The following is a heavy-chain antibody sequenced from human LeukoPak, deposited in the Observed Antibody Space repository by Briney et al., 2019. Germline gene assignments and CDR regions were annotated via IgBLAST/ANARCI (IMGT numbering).Heavy chain of an antibody. CDR3: TVGGYRYGLDAFDI. J-gene: IGHJ3*02. V-gene: IGHV3-73*01. Sequence: GGSLRLSCAASGFTFSSYWMSWVCQASGKGLEWVGRIRSTANSYATAYDVSVKGRFTISRDDSKDTASLQMNNLKTEDTAVYYCTVGGYRYGLDAFDIWGQGTTVTVPS. CDR2: IRSTANSYAT. D-gene: IGHD5-18*01. CDR1: GFTFSSYW.